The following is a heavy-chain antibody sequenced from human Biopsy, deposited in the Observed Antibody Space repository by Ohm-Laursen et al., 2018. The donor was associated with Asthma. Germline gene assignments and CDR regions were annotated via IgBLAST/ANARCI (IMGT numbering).Heavy chain of an antibody. CDR1: GFTFGDYC. CDR2: IKKDGSEK. D-gene: IGHD2-2*01. CDR3: ARGGYCTSPTCPWGRYATDV. Sequence: SLRLSCTASGFTFGDYCMSWVRQAPGKGPEWVANIKKDGSEKYYVDSVKGRFTISRDNAKNSLYLHMNSLRAEDTAVYYCARGGYCTSPTCPWGRYATDVWGQGTTVTVSS. J-gene: IGHJ6*02. V-gene: IGHV3-7*01.